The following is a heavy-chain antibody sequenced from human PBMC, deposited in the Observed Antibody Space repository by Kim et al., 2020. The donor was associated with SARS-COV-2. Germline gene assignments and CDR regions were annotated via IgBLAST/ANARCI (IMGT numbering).Heavy chain of an antibody. CDR2: IYYSGST. D-gene: IGHD1-26*01. CDR3: ARRVVGVTDY. V-gene: IGHV4-39*01. CDR1: GGSISSSSYY. Sequence: SETLSLTCTVSGGSISSSSYYWGWIRQPPGKGLEWIGSIYYSGSTYYNPSLKSRVTISVDTSKNQFSLKLSSVTAADTAAYYCARRVVGVTDYWGQGTLVTVSS. J-gene: IGHJ4*02.